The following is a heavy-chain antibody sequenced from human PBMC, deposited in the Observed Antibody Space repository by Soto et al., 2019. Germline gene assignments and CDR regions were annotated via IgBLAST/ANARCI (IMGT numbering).Heavy chain of an antibody. CDR2: INAHNGIT. CDR1: CYTFTNYG. Sequence: QVQLVQSGGEVKKPGASVKVSCKASCYTFTNYGISWVRQAPGQGLEWMGWINAHNGITKYAQNILGRVTMTTDTATGRAYMELKSLTSDDTALYYFPRDLGSSTGCISCCCFGVDVWGQGTTVIV. V-gene: IGHV1-18*04. J-gene: IGHJ6*02. CDR3: PRDLGSSTGCISCCCFGVDV. D-gene: IGHD2-2*01.